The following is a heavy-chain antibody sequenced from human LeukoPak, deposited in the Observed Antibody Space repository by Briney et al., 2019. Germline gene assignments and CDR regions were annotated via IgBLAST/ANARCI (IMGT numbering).Heavy chain of an antibody. Sequence: GGSLRLSCAASGFTFSRYAMSWVRQAPGKGLEWVSAISGSGGSTYYADSVKGRFTISRDNSKNTLYLQMNSLRAEDTAVYYCAKVIVVVPAADFDYWGQGTLVTVSS. V-gene: IGHV3-23*01. CDR1: GFTFSRYA. J-gene: IGHJ4*02. D-gene: IGHD2-2*01. CDR2: ISGSGGST. CDR3: AKVIVVVPAADFDY.